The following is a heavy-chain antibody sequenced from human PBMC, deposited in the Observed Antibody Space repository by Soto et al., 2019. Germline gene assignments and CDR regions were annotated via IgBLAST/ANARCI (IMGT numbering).Heavy chain of an antibody. V-gene: IGHV3-33*01. CDR2: IWYDGSNK. Sequence: QVQLVESGGGVVQPGRSLRLSCAASGFTFSSYGMHWVRQAPGKGLEWVAVIWYDGSNKYYADSVKGRFTISRDNSKNTLYLQMNSLRAEDTAVYYCARGGSSGWYSGYMDVWGKGTKVTVSS. CDR1: GFTFSSYG. CDR3: ARGGSSGWYSGYMDV. D-gene: IGHD6-19*01. J-gene: IGHJ6*03.